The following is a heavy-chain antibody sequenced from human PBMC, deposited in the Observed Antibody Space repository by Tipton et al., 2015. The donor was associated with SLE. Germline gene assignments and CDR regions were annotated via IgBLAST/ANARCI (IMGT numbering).Heavy chain of an antibody. J-gene: IGHJ3*02. CDR3: ARAGYYDSSGYYDPYAFDI. CDR1: GFTFSSYW. CDR2: IKQDGSEK. D-gene: IGHD3-22*01. V-gene: IGHV3-7*01. Sequence: SLRLSCAASGFTFSSYWMSWVRQAPGKGLEWVANIKQDGSEKYYVDSVKGRFTISRDNAKNSLYLQMNSLRAEDTAVYYCARAGYYDSSGYYDPYAFDIWGQGTMVTVSS.